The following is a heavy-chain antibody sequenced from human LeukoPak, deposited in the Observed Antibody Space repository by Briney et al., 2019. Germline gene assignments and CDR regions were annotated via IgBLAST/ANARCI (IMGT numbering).Heavy chain of an antibody. V-gene: IGHV4-59*01. CDR3: ARQGRAGTTFDY. J-gene: IGHJ4*02. Sequence: PSETLSLTCTVSGGSISNYYWNWIRQPPGKGLEWIGEIYHSGSTNYNPSLKSRVTISLDTPKNQLSLKLNSVTAADTAVYYCARQGRAGTTFDYWGQGNLVTVSS. CDR2: IYHSGST. D-gene: IGHD6-19*01. CDR1: GGSISNYY.